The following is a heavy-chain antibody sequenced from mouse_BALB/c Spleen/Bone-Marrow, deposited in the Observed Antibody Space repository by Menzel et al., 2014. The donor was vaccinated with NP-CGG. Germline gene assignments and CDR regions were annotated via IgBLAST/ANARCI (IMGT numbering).Heavy chain of an antibody. J-gene: IGHJ4*01. CDR3: ARDAMDY. Sequence: VQLKESGAELVRPGVSVKISCKGSGYTFTDYAMHWVKQSHAKSPEWIGVISTYYGDASYNQKFEGKATMTVDKSSSTAYMELARLTSEDSAIYYCARDAMDYWGQGTSVTVSS. CDR2: ISTYYGDA. V-gene: IGHV1S137*01. CDR1: GYTFTDYA.